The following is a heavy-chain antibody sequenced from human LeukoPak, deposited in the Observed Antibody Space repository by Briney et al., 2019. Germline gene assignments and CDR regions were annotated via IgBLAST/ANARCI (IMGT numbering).Heavy chain of an antibody. D-gene: IGHD6-13*01. J-gene: IGHJ4*02. CDR1: GGSISSYY. CDR3: ARHAGGISATGTRPFDY. Sequence: SETLSLTCTVSGGSISSYYWSWIRQPPGKGLEWIGYIYTSGSTNYNPSLKSRVTISVDTSQNQFSLKLSSVTAADTAVYYCARHAGGISATGTRPFDYWGQGTLVTVSS. CDR2: IYTSGST. V-gene: IGHV4-4*09.